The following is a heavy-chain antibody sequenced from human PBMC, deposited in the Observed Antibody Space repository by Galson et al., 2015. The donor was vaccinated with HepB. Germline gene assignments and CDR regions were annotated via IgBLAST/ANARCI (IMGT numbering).Heavy chain of an antibody. V-gene: IGHV1-24*01. Sequence: SVKVSCKVSGYTLTELSMHWVRQAPGKGLEWMGGFDPEDGETIYAQKFQGRVTMTEDTSTDTAYMELSSLRSEDTAVYYCATGWLQSSGAFDIWGQGTMVTVSS. CDR1: GYTLTELS. D-gene: IGHD5-24*01. CDR2: FDPEDGET. J-gene: IGHJ3*02. CDR3: ATGWLQSSGAFDI.